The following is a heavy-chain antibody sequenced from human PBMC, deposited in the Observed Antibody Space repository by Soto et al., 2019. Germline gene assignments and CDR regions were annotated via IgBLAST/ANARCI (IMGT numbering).Heavy chain of an antibody. CDR3: AKDSGQWLVLGVFDY. J-gene: IGHJ4*02. D-gene: IGHD6-19*01. CDR1: GFTFSSYA. Sequence: EVQLLESGGGLVQPGGSLRLSCAASGFTFSSYAMSWVRQAPGKGLEWVSAISGSGGSTYYADSVKGRFTISRDNSKKTLYLQMNSLRAEDTAVYYCAKDSGQWLVLGVFDYWGQGTLVTVSS. V-gene: IGHV3-23*01. CDR2: ISGSGGST.